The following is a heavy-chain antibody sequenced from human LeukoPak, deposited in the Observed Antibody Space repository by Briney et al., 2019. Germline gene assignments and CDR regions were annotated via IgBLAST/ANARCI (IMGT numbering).Heavy chain of an antibody. J-gene: IGHJ4*02. CDR1: GFTFSSYS. CDR3: ARDPSALEGYYDSSGLDY. CDR2: ISSSSSYI. Sequence: PGGSLRLSCAASGFTFSSYSMNWVRQAPGKGLEWVSSISSSSSYIYYADSVKGRFTISRDNAKNSLYLQMNSLRAEDTAVYYCARDPSALEGYYDSSGLDYWGQGTLVTVSS. D-gene: IGHD3-22*01. V-gene: IGHV3-21*01.